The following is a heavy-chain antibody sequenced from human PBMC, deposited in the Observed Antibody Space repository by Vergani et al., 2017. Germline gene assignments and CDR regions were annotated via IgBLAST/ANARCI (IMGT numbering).Heavy chain of an antibody. CDR2: TRPHEDGA. V-gene: IGHV3-30*02. CDR3: AREGGGAAISGYVGGGFDY. CDR1: GLTLSSYG. J-gene: IGHJ4*02. D-gene: IGHD6-25*01. Sequence: QVQLVESGGGVVQPGGSMRLSCSASGLTLSSYGVHWVRQAPGRGLESVTFTRPHEDGAFYSASVRGRFTVSRDNSKNTLILQMNGLRAEDTAVYYCAREGGGAAISGYVGGGFDYWGLGTLVSVSS.